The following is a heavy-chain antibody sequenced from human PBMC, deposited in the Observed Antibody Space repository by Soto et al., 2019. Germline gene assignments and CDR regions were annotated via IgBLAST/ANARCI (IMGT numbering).Heavy chain of an antibody. CDR1: GGSISSYY. V-gene: IGHV4-59*08. D-gene: IGHD2-15*01. Sequence: SETLSLTCTVSGGSISSYYWSWIRQPPGKGLEWIGYIYYSGSTNYNPSLKSRVTISVDTSKNQFSLKLSSVTAADTAVYYCARQGRNSFCSGGSCYDYWGQGTLVNVSS. J-gene: IGHJ4*02. CDR2: IYYSGST. CDR3: ARQGRNSFCSGGSCYDY.